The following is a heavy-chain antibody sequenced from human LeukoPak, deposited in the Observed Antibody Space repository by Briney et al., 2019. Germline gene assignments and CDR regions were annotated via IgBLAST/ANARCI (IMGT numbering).Heavy chain of an antibody. Sequence: GGSLRLFCAASGFTFRSYDMRWVRQAPGKGLEWVSSISSSSSYIYYADSVKGRFTISRDNAKNSLYLQMNSLRAEDTAVYYCAREASFDYWGQGTLVTVSS. CDR1: GFTFRSYD. CDR2: ISSSSSYI. CDR3: AREASFDY. V-gene: IGHV3-21*01. J-gene: IGHJ4*02.